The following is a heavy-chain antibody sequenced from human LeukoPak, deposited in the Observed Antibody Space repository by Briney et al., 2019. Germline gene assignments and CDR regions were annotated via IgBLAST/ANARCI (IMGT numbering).Heavy chain of an antibody. D-gene: IGHD3-3*01. CDR2: IYSTGST. J-gene: IGHJ6*02. CDR3: ARILRSYYYGMDV. Sequence: SETLSLTCTVSGGSISSYYWSWIRQPAGKGLEWIGRIYSTGSTNYNPSLRSRVTMSVDTSKNQFSLKLSSVTAADTAVYYCARILRSYYYGMDVWGQGTTVTVSS. V-gene: IGHV4-4*07. CDR1: GGSISSYY.